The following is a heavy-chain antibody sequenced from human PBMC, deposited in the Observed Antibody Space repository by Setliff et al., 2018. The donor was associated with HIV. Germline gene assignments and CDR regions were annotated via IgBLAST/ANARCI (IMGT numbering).Heavy chain of an antibody. CDR1: GGSTSGGYY. J-gene: IGHJ4*02. D-gene: IGHD3-3*01. CDR3: AGFSYNFWVYRFDH. Sequence: SETLSLTCTVSGGSTSGGYYWSWIRQHPGKGLEYIGYIYYSGSTYYNPSLKSRVTMSIDTSTQQFFLNVTSVTAADTAVYYCAGFSYNFWVYRFDHWGQGALVTVSS. CDR2: IYYSGST. V-gene: IGHV4-31*03.